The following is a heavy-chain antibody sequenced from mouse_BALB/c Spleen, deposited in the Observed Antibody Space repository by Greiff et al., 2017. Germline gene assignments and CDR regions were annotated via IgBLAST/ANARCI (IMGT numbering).Heavy chain of an antibody. CDR1: GYSITSDYA. J-gene: IGHJ3*01. Sequence: EVKLMESGPGLVKPSQSLSLTCTVTGYSITSDYAWNWIRQFPGNKLEWMGYISYSGSTSYNPSLKSRISITRDTSKNQFFLQLNSVTTEDTATCYCARGTQLGGVAYWGQGTLVTVSA. V-gene: IGHV3-2*02. CDR2: ISYSGST. CDR3: ARGTQLGGVAY. D-gene: IGHD4-1*02.